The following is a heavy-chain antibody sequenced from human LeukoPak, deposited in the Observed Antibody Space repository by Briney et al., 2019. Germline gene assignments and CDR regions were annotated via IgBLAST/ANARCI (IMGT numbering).Heavy chain of an antibody. CDR2: ISGTGGST. CDR3: AKGRGVSSGSFNY. CDR1: GFTFSSYA. J-gene: IGHJ4*02. D-gene: IGHD1-26*01. V-gene: IGHV3-23*01. Sequence: PGGSLRLSCAASGFTFSSYAMSWVRQAPGKGLEWVSAISGTGGSTYYADSVKGRFTISRDNSKNTLYLQMNSLRAEDTAVYYGAKGRGVSSGSFNYWGQGTLVTVSS.